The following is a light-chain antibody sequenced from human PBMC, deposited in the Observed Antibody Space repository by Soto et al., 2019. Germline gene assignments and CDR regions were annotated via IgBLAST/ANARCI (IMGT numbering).Light chain of an antibody. CDR1: SSDVGDYNY. CDR3: SSYAGSNNFGV. Sequence: SVLTQPPSVSGSPGQSVTISCTGTSSDVGDYNYVSWYQHQPDKAPKLMIYEVTKRPSGVPDRFSGSKSGNTASLTVSGLQAEDEADYYCSSYAGSNNFGVFGGGTKVTVL. CDR2: EVT. J-gene: IGLJ2*01. V-gene: IGLV2-8*01.